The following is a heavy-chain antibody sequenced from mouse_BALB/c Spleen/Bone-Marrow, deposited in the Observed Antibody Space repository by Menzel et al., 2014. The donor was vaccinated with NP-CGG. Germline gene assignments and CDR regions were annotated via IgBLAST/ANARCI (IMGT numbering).Heavy chain of an antibody. CDR3: TRDRGYDGGYYFDY. CDR2: ISNLAYSI. J-gene: IGHJ2*01. Sequence: EVKLMESGGGVVRPGGSRKLSCAASGFNFSDYGMAWVRLAPGKGPEWVAFISNLAYSIYYADTVAGRFTISRENAKNTLYLEMSSLRFEDTAMYYCTRDRGYDGGYYFDYWGPGTTLTVSS. D-gene: IGHD2-2*01. V-gene: IGHV5-15*02. CDR1: GFNFSDYG.